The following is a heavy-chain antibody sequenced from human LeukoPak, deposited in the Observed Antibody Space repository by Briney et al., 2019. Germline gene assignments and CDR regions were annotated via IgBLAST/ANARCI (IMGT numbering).Heavy chain of an antibody. CDR2: IYHSGST. Sequence: PSETLSLTCAVSGGSISSSNWWSWVRQPPGKGLEWIGEIYHSGSTNYNPSLKSRVTISVDKSKNQFSLKLSSVTAADTAVYYCATMVYGSGSYYNVYGMDVWGQGTTVTVSS. CDR1: GGSISSSNW. CDR3: ATMVYGSGSYYNVYGMDV. V-gene: IGHV4-4*02. J-gene: IGHJ6*02. D-gene: IGHD3-10*01.